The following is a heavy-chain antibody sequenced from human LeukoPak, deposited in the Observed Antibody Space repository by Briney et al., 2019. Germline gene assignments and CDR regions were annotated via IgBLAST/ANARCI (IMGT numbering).Heavy chain of an antibody. CDR2: IIPIFGTA. Sequence: ASVKVSCKASGGTFSSYAISWVRQAPGQGLEWMGGIIPIFGTANYARKFQGRVTITADKSTSTAYMELSSLRSEDTAVYYCARNGDYKPFDYWGQGTLVTVSS. V-gene: IGHV1-69*06. J-gene: IGHJ4*02. D-gene: IGHD4-17*01. CDR1: GGTFSSYA. CDR3: ARNGDYKPFDY.